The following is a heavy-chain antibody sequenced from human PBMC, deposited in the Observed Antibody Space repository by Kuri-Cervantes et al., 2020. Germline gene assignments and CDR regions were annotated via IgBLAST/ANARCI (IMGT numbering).Heavy chain of an antibody. J-gene: IGHJ4*02. CDR3: AKFATIFGVVIMDYDY. CDR1: GFTFSSYG. Sequence: GESLKISCAASGFTFSSYGMHWVRQAPGKGLEWVAVIWYDGSNKYYADSVKGRFTISRDNSKNTLYLQMNSLRAEDTAVYYCAKFATIFGVVIMDYDYWGQGTLVTVSS. V-gene: IGHV3-33*06. D-gene: IGHD3-3*01. CDR2: IWYDGSNK.